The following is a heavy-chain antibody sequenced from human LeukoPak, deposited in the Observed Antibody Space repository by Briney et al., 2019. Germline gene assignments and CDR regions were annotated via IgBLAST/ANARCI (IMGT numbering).Heavy chain of an antibody. CDR1: GGSISSGVYS. CDR3: ARAPVPMATRNYYYYMDV. J-gene: IGHJ6*03. V-gene: IGHV4-30-4*07. D-gene: IGHD5-24*01. CDR2: IYYGGNT. Sequence: PSETLSLTCAVSGGSISSGVYSWSWVRQPPGKGLEWIGYIYYGGNTYYNPSLKSRLTISLDTSNNQFSLKLSSVTAADTAVYYCARAPVPMATRNYYYYMDVWGKGTTVTVSS.